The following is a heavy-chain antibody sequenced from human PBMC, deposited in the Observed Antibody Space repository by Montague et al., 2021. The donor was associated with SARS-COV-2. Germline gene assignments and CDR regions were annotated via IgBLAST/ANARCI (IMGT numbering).Heavy chain of an antibody. V-gene: IGHV3-7*01. J-gene: IGHJ4*02. CDR1: GFTFSSHW. CDR3: ASRLPISMYYGVFDD. CDR2: IKQDGSKS. D-gene: IGHD3-10*02. Sequence: SLRLSCAASGFTFSSHWMTWVRQAPGKGLEWVAHIKQDGSKSYYVDSVKGRFTISRDNTNNSLYLQMNSLRAEDTAVYYCASRLPISMYYGVFDDWGQGTLVTVSS.